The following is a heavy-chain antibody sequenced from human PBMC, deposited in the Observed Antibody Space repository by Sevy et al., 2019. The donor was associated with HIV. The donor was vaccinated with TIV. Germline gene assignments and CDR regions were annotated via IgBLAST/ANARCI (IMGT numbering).Heavy chain of an antibody. CDR3: AGGTGLLGIVGVPAARGWFRP. D-gene: IGHD2-2*03. J-gene: IGHJ5*02. V-gene: IGHV1-8*01. Sequence: ASVKVSCKASGYTFTNYDINWVRQATGQGLEWMGWMNPNSGNTGYAQTFQGRVTMTKNTSISTAYMELSSLRSEDTAGDYCAGGTGLLGIVGVPAARGWFRPWGQGTLVTVSS. CDR2: MNPNSGNT. CDR1: GYTFTNYD.